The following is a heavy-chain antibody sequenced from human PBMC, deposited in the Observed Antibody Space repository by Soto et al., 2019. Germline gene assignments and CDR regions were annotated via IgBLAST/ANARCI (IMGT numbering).Heavy chain of an antibody. J-gene: IGHJ3*02. Sequence: QVQLQQWGAGLLKPSETLSLTCAVYGGSFSGYYWSWIRQTPGKGLEWIGEINHSGSTNYNPSLKSRVTISVDTSRNQFSLKLSSVTAADTAVYYCARDMSGYPDAFDIWGQGTMVTVSS. CDR1: GGSFSGYY. D-gene: IGHD3-3*01. CDR2: INHSGST. V-gene: IGHV4-34*01. CDR3: ARDMSGYPDAFDI.